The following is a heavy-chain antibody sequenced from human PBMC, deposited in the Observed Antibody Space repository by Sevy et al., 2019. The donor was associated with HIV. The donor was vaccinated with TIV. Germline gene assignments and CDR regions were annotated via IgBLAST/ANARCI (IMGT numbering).Heavy chain of an antibody. J-gene: IGHJ6*02. V-gene: IGHV3-64*01. CDR3: ARKYHDTSGYPRYSMDV. Sequence: GGSLRLSCAASGFTFSTYAMYWVCQAPGKGLECVSAISGGGGNTYYGTSVKGRFTVSRDNAKNTLYLQMGSLRAEDMAVYFCARKYHDTSGYPRYSMDVWGQGTTVTVSS. CDR2: ISGGGGNT. CDR1: GFTFSTYA. D-gene: IGHD3-22*01.